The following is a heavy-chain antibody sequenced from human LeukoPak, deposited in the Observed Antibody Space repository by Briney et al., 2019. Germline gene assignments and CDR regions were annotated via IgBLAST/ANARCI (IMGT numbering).Heavy chain of an antibody. CDR1: GFTFSSYV. V-gene: IGHV3-30*18. Sequence: PGGSLRLSCAASGFTFSSYVMHWVRQAPGKGLEWVAMISYDGTNKYYADSVKGRFSISRDSSKNILNLQMNSLRAEDTAVYYCAKDRCSNGIGCYYYYMDVWGKGTTVTIYS. D-gene: IGHD2-8*01. CDR3: AKDRCSNGIGCYYYYMDV. J-gene: IGHJ6*03. CDR2: ISYDGTNK.